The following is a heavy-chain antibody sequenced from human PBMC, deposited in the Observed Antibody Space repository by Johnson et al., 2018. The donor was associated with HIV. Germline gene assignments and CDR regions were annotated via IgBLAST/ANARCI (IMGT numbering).Heavy chain of an antibody. CDR2: ISYDGINK. CDR1: GFTFSNSA. V-gene: IGHV3-30*09. CDR3: TTEAPTLLRAFDI. J-gene: IGHJ3*02. Sequence: HVQLVESGGGVVQPGRSLRLSCAASGFTFSNSATHWVRLAPGKGLKWVATISYDGINKYYADSLKGRFAISRDNSRNTLYLQMNSLKTEDTAVYYCTTEAPTLLRAFDIWGQGTMVTVSS.